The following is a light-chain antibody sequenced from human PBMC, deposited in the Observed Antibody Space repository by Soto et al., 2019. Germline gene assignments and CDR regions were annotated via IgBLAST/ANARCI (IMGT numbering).Light chain of an antibody. CDR3: LQDQAYPWT. CDR1: QGIRYN. J-gene: IGKJ1*01. V-gene: IGKV1-17*01. Sequence: DIQMTQSPSSLSASVGARVTITCRASQGIRYNLGWYQQRPGKAPECLIYDTFTLASGVPSRFSGSGSGTEFTLTIASLQPEDVATYYCLQDQAYPWTFGQGTKVELK. CDR2: DTF.